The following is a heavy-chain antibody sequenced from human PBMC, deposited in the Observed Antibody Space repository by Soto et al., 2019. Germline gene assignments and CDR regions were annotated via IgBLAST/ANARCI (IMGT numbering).Heavy chain of an antibody. CDR3: ARDLTRGFSYAYEFDY. CDR2: IIGSGGST. D-gene: IGHD3-16*01. J-gene: IGHJ4*02. Sequence: EVQLLESGGGLVQPGGSLRLSCVASGFTFSTYAMTWVRQAPGKGLEWVSSIIGSGGSTYYTDSVRGRFTISRDNSKNTVYLQMNSLRAEDTAVYSCARDLTRGFSYAYEFDYWGQGVLVTVSS. CDR1: GFTFSTYA. V-gene: IGHV3-23*01.